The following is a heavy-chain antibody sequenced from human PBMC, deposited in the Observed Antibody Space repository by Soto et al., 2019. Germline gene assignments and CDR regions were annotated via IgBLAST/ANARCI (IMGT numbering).Heavy chain of an antibody. CDR3: ARCMGFDGSGYAFFDS. V-gene: IGHV3-21*01. D-gene: IGHD3-10*01. CDR1: GFTFSGHT. CDR2: VSSSSSYI. J-gene: IGHJ4*02. Sequence: EVQLVESGGGLVKPGGSLRLSCAASGFTFSGHTINWVRQPPGKGLEWVSSVSSSSSYIYYADSVKGRFTVSRDKAEKALDLQMNSLRAEDTAMYYCARCMGFDGSGYAFFDSWGQGTLVTVSS.